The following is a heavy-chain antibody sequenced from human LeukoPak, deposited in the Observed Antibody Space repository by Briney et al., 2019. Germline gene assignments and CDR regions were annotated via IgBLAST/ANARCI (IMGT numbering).Heavy chain of an antibody. CDR3: AKSSYGSGSYYSYLFDY. V-gene: IGHV3-30*07. CDR1: GFTFSSYA. Sequence: GRSQGLSCVASGFTFSSYAMHWVRQAPGKGLEWVTIISYDGSNEYYADSVKGRFTISRDNSKNTLYLQMNSLRAEDTAVYYCAKSSYGSGSYYSYLFDYWGQGTLVTVSS. D-gene: IGHD3-10*01. J-gene: IGHJ4*02. CDR2: ISYDGSNE.